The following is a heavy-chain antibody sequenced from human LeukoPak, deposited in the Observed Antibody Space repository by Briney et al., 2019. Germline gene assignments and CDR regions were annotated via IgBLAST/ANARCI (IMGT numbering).Heavy chain of an antibody. CDR3: ANEIRPNDY. J-gene: IGHJ4*02. CDR1: EFDFSTHA. CDR2: ISISGTKT. D-gene: IGHD4-17*01. V-gene: IGHV3-23*01. Sequence: GGSLRLSCAASEFDFSTHAMTWVRQAPGKGLEWVSAISISGTKTYYAVSVKGRFTISRDNSKNTLYLQMYSLRAEDTAVYYCANEIRPNDYWGQGTLVTVSS.